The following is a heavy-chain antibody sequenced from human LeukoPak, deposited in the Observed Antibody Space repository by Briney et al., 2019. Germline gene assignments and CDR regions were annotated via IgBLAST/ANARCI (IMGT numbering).Heavy chain of an antibody. CDR1: GFTFNSYA. CDR2: ISSSGSTI. D-gene: IGHD3-22*01. V-gene: IGHV3-48*04. Sequence: GGSLRLSCAASGFTFNSYAMTWVRQAPGKGLEWVSYISSSGSTIYYADSVKGRFTISRDNAKNSLYLQMNSLRAEDTAVYYCAREINYYYDSSGYYYEGVLADYWGQGTLVTVSS. CDR3: AREINYYYDSSGYYYEGVLADY. J-gene: IGHJ4*02.